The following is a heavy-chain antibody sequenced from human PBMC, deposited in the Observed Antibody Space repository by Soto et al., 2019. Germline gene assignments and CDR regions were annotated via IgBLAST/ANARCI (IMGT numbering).Heavy chain of an antibody. J-gene: IGHJ6*02. CDR3: ARHGLGYCSGGSCSSYYYYGMDV. Sequence: GESLKISCKGSGYSFTSYWIGWVRQMPGKGLEWMGIIYPGDSDTRYSPSFQGQVTISADKSISTAYLQWSSLKASDTAMYYCARHGLGYCSGGSCSSYYYYGMDVWGQGTTVTVSS. D-gene: IGHD2-15*01. CDR1: GYSFTSYW. CDR2: IYPGDSDT. V-gene: IGHV5-51*01.